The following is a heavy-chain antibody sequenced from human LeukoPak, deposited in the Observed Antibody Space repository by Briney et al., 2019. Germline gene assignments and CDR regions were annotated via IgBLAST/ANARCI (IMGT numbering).Heavy chain of an antibody. J-gene: IGHJ4*02. CDR3: GRIHGGVDAH. V-gene: IGHV4-4*07. Sequence: SETLSLTCTVSGGSISSYYWSWIWQPAGKGLEWIGRIYGNGSTSYNPSLKSRVTMSVDTSKNQFSLKLSSVTAADTAVYYCGRIHGGVDAHWRQGTLVTVSS. CDR1: GGSISSYY. D-gene: IGHD2-21*01. CDR2: IYGNGST.